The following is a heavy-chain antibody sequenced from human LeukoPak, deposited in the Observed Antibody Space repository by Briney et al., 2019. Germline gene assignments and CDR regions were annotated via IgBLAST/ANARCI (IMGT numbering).Heavy chain of an antibody. D-gene: IGHD3-16*01. V-gene: IGHV3-9*01. J-gene: IGHJ4*02. CDR2: ISWNSGSI. Sequence: GGSLRLSCSASGFTFSSYAMHWVRQAPGKGLEWVSGISWNSGSIGYADSVKGRFTISRDNAKNSLYLQMNSLRAEDTALYYCARGNYDYVWGSFYTLDYWGQGTLVTVSS. CDR1: GFTFSSYA. CDR3: ARGNYDYVWGSFYTLDY.